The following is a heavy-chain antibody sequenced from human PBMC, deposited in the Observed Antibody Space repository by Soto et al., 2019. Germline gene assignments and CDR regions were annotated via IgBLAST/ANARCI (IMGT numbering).Heavy chain of an antibody. D-gene: IGHD2-2*01. CDR1: GGSLTSGSYY. V-gene: IGHV4-61*01. J-gene: IGHJ5*02. CDR2: IYYRGST. Sequence: PSETLSLTCTVSGGSLTSGSYYWSWIRQPTGKGLEWIGNIYYRGSTNYNPSLKSRVTISVDNSKNTLYLQMNSLRAEDTAVYYCAKDAQGTRPDWFDPWGQGTLVTVSS. CDR3: AKDAQGTRPDWFDP.